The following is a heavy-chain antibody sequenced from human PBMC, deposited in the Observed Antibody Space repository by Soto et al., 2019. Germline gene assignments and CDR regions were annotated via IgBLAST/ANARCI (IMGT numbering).Heavy chain of an antibody. V-gene: IGHV3-23*01. CDR3: AKDAISMVRGVNNWFDP. CDR1: GFTFSSYA. D-gene: IGHD3-10*01. J-gene: IGHJ5*02. CDR2: ISGGGGVST. Sequence: EVQLLESGGGLVQPGGSLTLSCAASGFTFSSYAMTWVRQAPGKGLEWVSGISGGGGVSTYYADSVKGRFTISRDNSMNTLYLQMNRLRAEDTDVYYWAKDAISMVRGVNNWFDPWGQGTLVTVSS.